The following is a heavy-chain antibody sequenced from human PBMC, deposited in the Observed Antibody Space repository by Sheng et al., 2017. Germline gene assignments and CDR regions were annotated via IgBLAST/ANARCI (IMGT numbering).Heavy chain of an antibody. Sequence: QVQLVESGGGVVQPGGSLRLSCAASGFTFSSYGMHWVRQAPGKGLEWVAFIRYDGSNKYYADSVKGRFTISRDNSKNTLYLQMNSLRAEDTAVYYCAKESLTIFMDVWGKGTTVTVSS. D-gene: IGHD3-9*01. J-gene: IGHJ6*03. CDR2: IRYDGSNK. CDR3: AKESLTIFMDV. V-gene: IGHV3-30*02. CDR1: GFTFSSYG.